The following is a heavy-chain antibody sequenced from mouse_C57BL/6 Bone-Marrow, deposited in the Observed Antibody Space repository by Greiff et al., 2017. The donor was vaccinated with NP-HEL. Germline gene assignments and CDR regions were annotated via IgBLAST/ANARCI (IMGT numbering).Heavy chain of an antibody. V-gene: IGHV1-75*01. Sequence: VQLQQSGPELVKPGASVKISCKASGYTFTDYYINWVKQRPGQGLEWIGWIFPGSGSTYYNEKFKGKATLTVDKSSSTAYMLLSSLTSEDSAVYFCARCPYYGSSSWFAYWGQGTLVTVSA. CDR3: ARCPYYGSSSWFAY. J-gene: IGHJ3*01. CDR2: IFPGSGST. D-gene: IGHD1-1*01. CDR1: GYTFTDYY.